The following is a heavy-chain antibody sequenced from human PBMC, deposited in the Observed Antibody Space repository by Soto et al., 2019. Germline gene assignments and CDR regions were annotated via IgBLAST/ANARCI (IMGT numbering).Heavy chain of an antibody. CDR3: ARADLGYCSGGSCYSPPYYFDY. D-gene: IGHD2-15*01. J-gene: IGHJ4*02. V-gene: IGHV4-34*01. CDR2: INHSGST. Sequence: QVQLQQWGAGLLKPSETLSLTCAVYGGSFSGYYWSWIRQPPGKGLEWIGEINHSGSTNYNPSLKRRVTISVDTSKNQFSLKLSSVTAADTAVYYCARADLGYCSGGSCYSPPYYFDYWGQGTLVTVSS. CDR1: GGSFSGYY.